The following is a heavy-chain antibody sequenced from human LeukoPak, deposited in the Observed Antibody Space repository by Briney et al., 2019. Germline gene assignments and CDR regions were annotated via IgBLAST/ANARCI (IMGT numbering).Heavy chain of an antibody. Sequence: PGRSLRLSCAASGFTLSSYAMHWVRQAPGKGLEWVAVISYEGKNKYHADSLKGRFTISRDNSKNTLYLQMNSLRAEDTAVYYCVRVENCGGDCPEFDLWGRGTLVTVSS. CDR1: GFTLSSYA. V-gene: IGHV3-30*04. CDR3: VRVENCGGDCPEFDL. J-gene: IGHJ4*02. CDR2: ISYEGKNK. D-gene: IGHD2-21*02.